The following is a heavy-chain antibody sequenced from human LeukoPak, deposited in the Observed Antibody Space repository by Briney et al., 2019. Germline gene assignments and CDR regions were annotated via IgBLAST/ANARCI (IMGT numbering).Heavy chain of an antibody. CDR1: GFTFSSYG. J-gene: IGHJ4*02. Sequence: PGGSLRLSCAASGFTFSSYGMSWVRQAPGKGLEWVSSISDDGRSTYYADSVKGRSTISKDNSKNTMYLQMNNLRAEDTAMYYCAKRVPYTSSSVYFDYWGQGTLVTVSS. V-gene: IGHV3-23*01. D-gene: IGHD6-6*01. CDR2: ISDDGRST. CDR3: AKRVPYTSSSVYFDY.